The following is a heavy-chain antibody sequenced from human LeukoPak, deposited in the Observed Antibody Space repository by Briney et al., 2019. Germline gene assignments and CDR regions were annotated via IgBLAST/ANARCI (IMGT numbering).Heavy chain of an antibody. CDR2: IYYSGST. V-gene: IGHV4-39*01. CDR3: ARQLPPTPYDY. J-gene: IGHJ4*02. Sequence: PSETLSLTCTVSGGSISSSSYYWGWIRQPPGKGLEWIGSIYYSGSTYYNPSLKTRVTISVDTSKNQFSLKLSSVTAADTAVYYCARQLPPTPYDYWGQGTLVTVSS. CDR1: GGSISSSSYY. D-gene: IGHD2-15*01.